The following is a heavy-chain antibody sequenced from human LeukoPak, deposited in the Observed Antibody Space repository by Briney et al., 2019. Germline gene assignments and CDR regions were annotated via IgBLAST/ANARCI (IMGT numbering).Heavy chain of an antibody. V-gene: IGHV3-21*01. CDR3: AELGITMIGGV. CDR1: GFTFSSYS. D-gene: IGHD3-10*02. CDR2: ISGSSRYI. Sequence: GGSLRLSCAASGFTFSSYSMNWVRQAPGKGLEWVSSISGSSRYIYYADSVKGRFTISRDNAKKSLYLQMNSLRAEDTAVYYCAELGITMIGGVWGKGTTVTISS. J-gene: IGHJ6*04.